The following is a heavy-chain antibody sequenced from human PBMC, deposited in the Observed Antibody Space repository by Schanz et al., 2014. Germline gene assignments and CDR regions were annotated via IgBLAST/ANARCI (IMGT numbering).Heavy chain of an antibody. V-gene: IGHV3-30-3*01. CDR3: ARDRGYCSGGSCLTFDY. D-gene: IGHD2-15*01. CDR2: ISYDGSNK. CDR1: GFTFSTYA. Sequence: QVQMVESGGGVVQPGGSLRLSCAASGFTFSTYAMSWVRQAPGKGLEWVAVISYDGSNKYYADSVKGRFTISRDNSKNTLYLQMNTLRAEDTAVYYCARDRGYCSGGSCLTFDYWGQGTLVTVSS. J-gene: IGHJ4*02.